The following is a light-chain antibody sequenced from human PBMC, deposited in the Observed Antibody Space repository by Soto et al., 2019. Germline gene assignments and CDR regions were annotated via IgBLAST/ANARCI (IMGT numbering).Light chain of an antibody. CDR1: SSNLGDNT. Sequence: QSVLTQPPSASGTPGQRVTISCSTSSSNLGDNTVNWYQQVPGTAPKLLIYSYDQRPSGVPDRFSGSKSGTSASLAISGLQSEDEADYYCAAWDASLDGYVFGTGTK. CDR3: AAWDASLDGYV. CDR2: SYD. J-gene: IGLJ1*01. V-gene: IGLV1-44*01.